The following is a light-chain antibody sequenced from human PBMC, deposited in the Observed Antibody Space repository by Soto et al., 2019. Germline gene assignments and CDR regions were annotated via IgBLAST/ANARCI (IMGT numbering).Light chain of an antibody. CDR3: LQDYNYPFT. CDR1: QDIRKD. V-gene: IGKV1-6*01. J-gene: IGKJ2*01. Sequence: IQITQSPSSLSASVGDKDTITSRASQDIRKDLAWYQQKPGKAPQILIYGASTLQTGVASRFSGSGSATDFTLTISSLQPEDSAAYYCLQDYNYPFTFGQGTKVDI. CDR2: GAS.